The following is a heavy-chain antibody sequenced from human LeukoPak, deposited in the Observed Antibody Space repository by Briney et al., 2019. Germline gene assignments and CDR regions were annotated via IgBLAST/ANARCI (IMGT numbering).Heavy chain of an antibody. Sequence: GASVKVSCKASGGTFSSYAISWVRQAPGQGLEWMGGIIPIFGTANYAQKFQGRVTITADEFTSTAYMELSSLRSEDTAVYYCASWMKLWFGELSYYYGMDVWGQGTTVTVSS. CDR3: ASWMKLWFGELSYYYGMDV. J-gene: IGHJ6*02. D-gene: IGHD3-10*01. CDR2: IIPIFGTA. V-gene: IGHV1-69*13. CDR1: GGTFSSYA.